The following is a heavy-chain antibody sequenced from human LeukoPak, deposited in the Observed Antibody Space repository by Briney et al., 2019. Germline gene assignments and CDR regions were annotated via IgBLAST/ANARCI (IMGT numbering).Heavy chain of an antibody. D-gene: IGHD3-22*01. CDR3: AKPHYYDSSGYYYEDY. Sequence: GGSLRASCAASGFTFSSYGMHWVRQAPGKGLEWVAVISYDGSNKYYADSVKGRVTISRDNSKNTLYLQMNSLRAEDTAVYYCAKPHYYDSSGYYYEDYWGQGTLVTVSS. CDR2: ISYDGSNK. V-gene: IGHV3-30*18. CDR1: GFTFSSYG. J-gene: IGHJ4*02.